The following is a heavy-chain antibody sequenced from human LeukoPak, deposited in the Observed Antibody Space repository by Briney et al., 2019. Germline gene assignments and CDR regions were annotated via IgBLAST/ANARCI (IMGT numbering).Heavy chain of an antibody. V-gene: IGHV1-18*01. CDR2: ISAYNGNT. D-gene: IGHD3-22*01. J-gene: IGHJ4*02. CDR1: GYTFTSYG. Sequence: ASVTVSCKASGYTFTSYGISWVRQAPGQGLEWMGWISAYNGNTNYAQKLQGRVTMTTDTSTSTAYMELRSLRSDDTAVYYCARVEGYYDSSGYYGLVDYWGQGTLVAVSS. CDR3: ARVEGYYDSSGYYGLVDY.